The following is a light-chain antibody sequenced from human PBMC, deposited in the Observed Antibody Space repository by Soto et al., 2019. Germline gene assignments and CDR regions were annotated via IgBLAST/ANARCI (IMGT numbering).Light chain of an antibody. Sequence: EIVLTQSPATLSLSLGERATLSCRASQNVTSYLAWYQQQPGQSPRPLMYDASNRAAGIPARLSGSGSGTDFTLPISRLEPEDAAVYYCQQRSNWPTFGQGTKVDIK. V-gene: IGKV3-11*01. CDR3: QQRSNWPT. CDR1: QNVTSY. J-gene: IGKJ1*01. CDR2: DAS.